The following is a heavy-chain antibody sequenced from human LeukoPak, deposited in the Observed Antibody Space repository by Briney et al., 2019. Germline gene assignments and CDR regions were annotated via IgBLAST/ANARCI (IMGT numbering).Heavy chain of an antibody. CDR3: ARGSLRYYDWLS. J-gene: IGHJ5*02. CDR1: GGSFSGYY. D-gene: IGHD3-9*01. V-gene: IGHV4-34*01. Sequence: SETQALTGGVYGGSFSGYYWSWIRQPPGKGLEWIGEINQSGGTNYNPSLKSRVTFSVDTSKNHFSLNLRSVTAADTAIYYCARGSLRYYDWLSWGQGTLVTVSS. CDR2: INQSGGT.